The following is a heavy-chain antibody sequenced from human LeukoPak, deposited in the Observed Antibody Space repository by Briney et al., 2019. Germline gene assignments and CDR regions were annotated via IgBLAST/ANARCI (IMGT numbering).Heavy chain of an antibody. CDR3: VRDLAYYYGSGSFDY. D-gene: IGHD3-10*01. CDR2: INPSGGST. CDR1: GYTFTSYY. V-gene: IGHV1-46*01. Sequence: ASVKVSCKASGYTFTSYYMHWVRQAPGQGLEWMGIINPSGGSTSYAQKFQGRVTMTRDTSTSTVYMELSSLRSEDTAVYYCVRDLAYYYGSGSFDYWGQGTLVTVSS. J-gene: IGHJ4*02.